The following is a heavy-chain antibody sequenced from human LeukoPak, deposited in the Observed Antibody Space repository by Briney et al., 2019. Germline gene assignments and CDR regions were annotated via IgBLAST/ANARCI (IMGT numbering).Heavy chain of an antibody. V-gene: IGHV4-59*01. CDR2: IHYSGST. CDR1: GGSISSYY. D-gene: IGHD3-22*01. CDR3: ARARVSRYYDSSGYPAFDI. Sequence: PSETLSLTCTVSGGSISSYYWSWIRQPPGKGLEWIGYIHYSGSTNYNPSLKSRVTISVDTSKNQFSLKLSSVTAADTAVYYCARARVSRYYDSSGYPAFDIWGQGTMVTVST. J-gene: IGHJ3*02.